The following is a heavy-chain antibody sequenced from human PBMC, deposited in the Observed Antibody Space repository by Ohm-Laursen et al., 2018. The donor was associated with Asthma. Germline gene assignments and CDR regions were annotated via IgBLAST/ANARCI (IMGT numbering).Heavy chain of an antibody. J-gene: IGHJ4*02. D-gene: IGHD2-21*01. CDR1: GYSVTSYA. V-gene: IGHV1-18*04. Sequence: ASVKVSCKVSGYSVTSYAFSWVRQAPGHRPEWMGWIYIANTNYAPKFRDRVTLTTDTSTNTLYMDLRSLGSDDTAVYYCVRDVVDRFDHWGQGSLVTVSS. CDR3: VRDVVDRFDH. CDR2: IYIANT.